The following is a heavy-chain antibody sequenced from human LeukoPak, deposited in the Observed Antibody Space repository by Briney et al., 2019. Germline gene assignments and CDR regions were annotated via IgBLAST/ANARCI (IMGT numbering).Heavy chain of an antibody. D-gene: IGHD4-17*01. V-gene: IGHV3-7*01. CDR3: ASGVTTAYYYYYMDV. CDR1: GFIFSNYW. J-gene: IGHJ6*03. Sequence: GGSLRLSCAASGFIFSNYWMSWVRQAPGKGLEWVANINQDGSEKHYVDSVKGRFTISRDNAKNSLYLQMNSLRAEDTAVYYCASGVTTAYYYYYMDVWGKGTTVTVSS. CDR2: INQDGSEK.